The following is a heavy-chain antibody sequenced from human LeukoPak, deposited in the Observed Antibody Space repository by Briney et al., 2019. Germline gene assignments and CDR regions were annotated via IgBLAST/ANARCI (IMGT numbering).Heavy chain of an antibody. J-gene: IGHJ4*02. Sequence: GGSLRLSCAASGLTVSSSYMNWVRQVPGKGLEWVSVTYSSGNTYYADSVKGRFTVSRDNSKNTLYLQMNSLRPDDTAVYYCARRINTAWGIDYWGQGTLVTVAS. V-gene: IGHV3-53*01. CDR3: ARRINTAWGIDY. CDR1: GLTVSSSY. D-gene: IGHD3-16*01. CDR2: TYSSGNT.